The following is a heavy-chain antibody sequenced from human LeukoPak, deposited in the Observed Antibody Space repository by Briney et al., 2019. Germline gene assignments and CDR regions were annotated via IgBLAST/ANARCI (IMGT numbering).Heavy chain of an antibody. CDR1: GFTFSSYG. D-gene: IGHD6-13*01. V-gene: IGHV3-30*18. CDR2: ISFDGSNK. J-gene: IGHJ5*01. Sequence: PGRSLRLSCAASGFTFSSYGMHWVRQAPGKGLEWVAVISFDGSNKYCSDSVQGRFTISRDNPKNTLYLQMNSLRAEDTAVYYCAKDPIPARIAVAGTWWFDYWGQGTLVTVSS. CDR3: AKDPIPARIAVAGTWWFDY.